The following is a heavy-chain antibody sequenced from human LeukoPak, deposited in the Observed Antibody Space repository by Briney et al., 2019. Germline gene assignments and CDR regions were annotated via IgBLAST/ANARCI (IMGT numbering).Heavy chain of an antibody. J-gene: IGHJ3*01. Sequence: GGSLRLSCAASGFTVSSNYMSWVRQAPGKGLEWVSVIYSGGSTYYADSVKGRFTISRDNSKNTLSLQIDSLRAEDTAVYYCARGYCSRGSCLAAFDVWGQGTLVTVSS. D-gene: IGHD2-15*01. CDR3: ARGYCSRGSCLAAFDV. CDR1: GFTVSSNY. V-gene: IGHV3-66*01. CDR2: IYSGGST.